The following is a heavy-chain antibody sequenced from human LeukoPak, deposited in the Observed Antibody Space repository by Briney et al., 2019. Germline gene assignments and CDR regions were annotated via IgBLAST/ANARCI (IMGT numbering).Heavy chain of an antibody. D-gene: IGHD2-15*01. CDR1: GYTFTSYY. J-gene: IGHJ6*03. CDR3: ARGQTLSGGSFQSCFMDV. CDR2: INPSGGST. Sequence: ASVKVSCKASGYTFTSYYRHWLRQPPGQGLEWMGIINPSGGSTRYGQKFQGSVILPRDTSTSTVYMELSSLRSEDTAVYYCARGQTLSGGSFQSCFMDVWGKGTTVTVSS. V-gene: IGHV1-46*03.